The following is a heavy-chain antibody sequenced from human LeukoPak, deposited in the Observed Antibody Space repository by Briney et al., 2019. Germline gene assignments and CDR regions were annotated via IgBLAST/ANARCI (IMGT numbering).Heavy chain of an antibody. CDR1: GFTFSSYE. CDR2: ISSSGSTI. CDR3: ARDFVDYDILTGYYNGFDY. V-gene: IGHV3-48*03. Sequence: GGSLRLSRAASGFTFSSYEMNWVRQAPGKGLEWVSYISSSGSTIYYADSVKGRFTISRDNAKNSLHLQMNSLRAEDTAVYYCARDFVDYDILTGYYNGFDYWGQGTLVTVSS. J-gene: IGHJ4*02. D-gene: IGHD3-9*01.